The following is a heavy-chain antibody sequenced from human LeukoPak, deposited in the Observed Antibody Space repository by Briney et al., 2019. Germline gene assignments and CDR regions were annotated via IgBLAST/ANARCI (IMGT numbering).Heavy chain of an antibody. J-gene: IGHJ4*02. V-gene: IGHV4-39*01. Sequence: SETLSLTCTVSGGSISSSSYYWGWIRQPPGKGLEWIGSIYYSGSTYYNPSLKCRVTISVDTSKNQFSLKLSSVTAADTAVYYCARLSEYDSSGYYLNPTFDYWGQGTLVTVSS. CDR1: GGSISSSSYY. D-gene: IGHD3-22*01. CDR3: ARLSEYDSSGYYLNPTFDY. CDR2: IYYSGST.